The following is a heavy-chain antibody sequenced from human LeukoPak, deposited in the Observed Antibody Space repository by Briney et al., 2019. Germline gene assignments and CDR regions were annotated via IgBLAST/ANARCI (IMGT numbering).Heavy chain of an antibody. V-gene: IGHV4-39*07. D-gene: IGHD5-24*01. J-gene: IGHJ4*02. Sequence: SETLSLTCTVSGGSIGSYYWGWIRQPPGKGLEWIGNIYYSGSTYYNPSLKSRVTISVDTSKNQFSLKLSSVTAADTAVYYCARAQSNQMATKIWGQGTLVTVSS. CDR1: GGSIGSYY. CDR2: IYYSGST. CDR3: ARAQSNQMATKI.